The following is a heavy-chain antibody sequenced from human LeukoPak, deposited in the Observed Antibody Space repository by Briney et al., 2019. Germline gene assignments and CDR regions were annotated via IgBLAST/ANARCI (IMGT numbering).Heavy chain of an antibody. CDR1: GFTFSSYG. CDR3: ASYDILTGYPGY. D-gene: IGHD3-9*01. CDR2: ISYDGSNK. J-gene: IGHJ4*02. Sequence: PGGSLRLSCAASGFTFSSYGMHWVRQAPGKGLEWVAVISYDGSNKYYADSVKGRFTISRDNSKNTLYLQMNSLRAEDTAVYYCASYDILTGYPGYWGQGTLVTVSS. V-gene: IGHV3-30*03.